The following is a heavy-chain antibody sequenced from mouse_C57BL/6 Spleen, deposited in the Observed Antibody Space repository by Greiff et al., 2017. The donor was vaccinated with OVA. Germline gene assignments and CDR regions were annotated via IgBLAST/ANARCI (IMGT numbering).Heavy chain of an antibody. V-gene: IGHV1-75*01. D-gene: IGHD2-3*01. CDR1: GYTFTASY. CDR3: ASLVDCYYPPDY. Sequence: QVQLQQSGPELVKPGASVKISCKASGYTFTASYINWVKQRPGQGLEWIGWIFPGSGSTYYNEKFKGKATLTVDKSSISASMLLSSLTSEYSAVYFCASLVDCYYPPDYWGPVTTLTVSS. J-gene: IGHJ2*01. CDR2: IFPGSGST.